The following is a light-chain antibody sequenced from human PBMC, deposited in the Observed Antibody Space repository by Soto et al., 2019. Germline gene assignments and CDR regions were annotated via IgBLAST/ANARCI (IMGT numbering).Light chain of an antibody. CDR1: QIITNY. Sequence: DIQMTQSPSSLSSSVGDTVTITCRASQIITNYLNWYQHKPGRGPKVLIYDASSMQSGVPSRFSGSGSGTDFTLTITSLQPEDVASYFCRQTFIPPYTFGRGTKLEIK. J-gene: IGKJ2*01. CDR2: DAS. V-gene: IGKV1-39*01. CDR3: RQTFIPPYT.